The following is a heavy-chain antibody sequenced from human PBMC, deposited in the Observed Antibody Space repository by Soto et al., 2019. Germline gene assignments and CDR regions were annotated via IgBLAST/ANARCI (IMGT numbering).Heavy chain of an antibody. CDR3: AKGGYYSLFDI. CDR1: GFPFSSYA. J-gene: IGHJ3*02. V-gene: IGHV3-23*01. Sequence: GSVRLSCVASGFPFSSYAMSWVRQTPGKGLEWVSGISGSGGRTYYADSVKGRFTISRDNSNNTLSLQMHILRVEDTAVYFCAKGGYYSLFDIWGQGTVVTVSS. CDR2: ISGSGGRT. D-gene: IGHD3-16*01.